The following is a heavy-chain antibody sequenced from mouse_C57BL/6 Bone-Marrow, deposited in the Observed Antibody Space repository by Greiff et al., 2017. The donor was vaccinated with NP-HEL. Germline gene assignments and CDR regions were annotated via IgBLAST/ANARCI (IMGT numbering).Heavy chain of an antibody. D-gene: IGHD1-1*01. Sequence: VQLQESGAELVKPGASVKLSCKASGYTFTSYWMHWVKQRPGRGLEWIGMIHPNSGSTNYNEKFKSKATLTVDKSSSTAYMQLSSLTSEDSAVYYCARDTTVVAPLAYWGQGTLVTVSA. V-gene: IGHV1-64*01. CDR3: ARDTTVVAPLAY. CDR2: IHPNSGST. J-gene: IGHJ3*01. CDR1: GYTFTSYW.